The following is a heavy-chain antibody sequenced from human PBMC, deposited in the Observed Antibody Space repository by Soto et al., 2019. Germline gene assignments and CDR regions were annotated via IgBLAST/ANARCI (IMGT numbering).Heavy chain of an antibody. CDR2: INSDGRDT. D-gene: IGHD6-19*01. J-gene: IGHJ4*02. Sequence: EVQLVESGGGLVQPGGSLRLSCAASGFTFRTYWMHWVRQAPGKGLVWVARINSDGRDTNYADSVKGRFTISRDNAKDTLYLQMNDLRAEDTAVYYCARDEEWLVATLWGQGTLVTVSS. CDR3: ARDEEWLVATL. CDR1: GFTFRTYW. V-gene: IGHV3-74*01.